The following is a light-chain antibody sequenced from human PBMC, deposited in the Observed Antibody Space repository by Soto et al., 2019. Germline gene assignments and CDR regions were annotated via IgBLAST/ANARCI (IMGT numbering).Light chain of an antibody. J-gene: IGKJ1*01. V-gene: IGKV3-20*01. CDR3: QQYDSSPRT. Sequence: EMVLTQSPGTLSLSPGERATLSCRASQSISSSYLAWYQQKPGQAPRLLIYGSSSRATGIPDRCSGSGSGTDFTLTINRLEPEDFAVYYWQQYDSSPRTFGKGTKVEIK. CDR2: GSS. CDR1: QSISSSY.